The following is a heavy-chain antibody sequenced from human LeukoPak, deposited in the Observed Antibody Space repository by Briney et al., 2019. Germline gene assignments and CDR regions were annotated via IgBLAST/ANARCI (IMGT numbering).Heavy chain of an antibody. D-gene: IGHD3-9*01. Sequence: GGSLRLSCAASGFTFSSYEMNWVRQAPGKGLEWVSYISSSSSYIYYADSVKGRFTISRDNAKNSLYLQMNSLRAEDTAVYYCARGDILTGYCLDYWGQGTLVTVSS. CDR2: ISSSSSYI. J-gene: IGHJ4*02. V-gene: IGHV3-21*05. CDR3: ARGDILTGYCLDY. CDR1: GFTFSSYE.